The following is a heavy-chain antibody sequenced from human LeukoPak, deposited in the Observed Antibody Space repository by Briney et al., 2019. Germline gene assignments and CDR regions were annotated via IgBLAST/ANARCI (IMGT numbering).Heavy chain of an antibody. CDR3: ARWEIRGTAHQLDY. J-gene: IGHJ4*02. CDR2: IKQDGSEK. V-gene: IGHV3-7*01. CDR1: GFTLSSHW. Sequence: GGSLRPSCAASGFTLSSHWMSWARQAPGKGLEWVANIKQDGSEKYYVDSVKGRFTISRDNAKNSIYLQMNSLRAEDTAVYYCARWEIRGTAHQLDYWGQGALVTVSS. D-gene: IGHD1-7*01.